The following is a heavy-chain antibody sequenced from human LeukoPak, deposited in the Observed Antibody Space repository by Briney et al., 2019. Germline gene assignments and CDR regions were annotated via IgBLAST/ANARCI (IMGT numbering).Heavy chain of an antibody. CDR1: GGSISSYY. D-gene: IGHD1-1*01. J-gene: IGHJ3*02. CDR3: ARHGNGAFDI. CDR2: IYYSAST. V-gene: IGHV4-59*08. Sequence: SETLSLTCTVSGGSISSYYWSWIRQPPGKGLEWIGFIYYSASTNYSPSLKSRVTISVDTSKNQFSPKLTSVTAADTAVYYCARHGNGAFDIWGQGTMVTVSS.